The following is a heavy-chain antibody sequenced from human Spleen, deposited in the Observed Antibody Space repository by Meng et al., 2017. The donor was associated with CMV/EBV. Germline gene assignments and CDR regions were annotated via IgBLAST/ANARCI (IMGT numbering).Heavy chain of an antibody. Sequence: ASVKVSCKPSGYTFSVSYIHWVRQAPGQGLEWMGWINPNSGGTDYARNFKGRVAMTRDTSISTVYMELSRLKSDDTAFYYCARGTAATFNYYDSSPYFNSWGQGTLVTVSS. CDR1: GYTFSVSY. V-gene: IGHV1-2*02. CDR2: INPNSGGT. J-gene: IGHJ4*02. D-gene: IGHD3-22*01. CDR3: ARGTAATFNYYDSSPYFNS.